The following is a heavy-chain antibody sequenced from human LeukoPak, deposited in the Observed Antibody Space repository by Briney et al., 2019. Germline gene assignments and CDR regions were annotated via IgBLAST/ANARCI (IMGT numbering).Heavy chain of an antibody. Sequence: SETLSLTCTVSGGSINTPNYYWGWIRQTPGKGLEWIGNIFYSGGTYYSPSLTSRVTISLDTSKNQFSLKLSSVTAADTAVYYCARDEGVGSSGWLVGYYFDYWGQGTLVTVSS. CDR3: ARDEGVGSSGWLVGYYFDY. D-gene: IGHD6-19*01. CDR2: IFYSGGT. J-gene: IGHJ4*02. V-gene: IGHV4-39*07. CDR1: GGSINTPNYY.